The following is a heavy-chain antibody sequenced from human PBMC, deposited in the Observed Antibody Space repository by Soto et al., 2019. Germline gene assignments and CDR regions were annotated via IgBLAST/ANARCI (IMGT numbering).Heavy chain of an antibody. CDR1: GYTFTSYG. CDR3: ARDTLLPKYRDYGMDV. J-gene: IGHJ6*02. V-gene: IGHV1-18*01. CDR2: ISAYNGNT. D-gene: IGHD3-22*01. Sequence: AASVKVSCKASGYTFTSYGISWVRQAPGQGLEWMGWISAYNGNTNYAQKLQGRVTMTTDTSTSTAYMELRSLRSDDTAVYYCARDTLLPKYRDYGMDVWGQGTTVTVSS.